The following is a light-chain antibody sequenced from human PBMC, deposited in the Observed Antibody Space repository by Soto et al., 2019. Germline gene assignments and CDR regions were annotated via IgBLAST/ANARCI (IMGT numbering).Light chain of an antibody. CDR3: SSYTSSSTLYV. J-gene: IGLJ1*01. CDR1: SSDVGGYNY. V-gene: IGLV2-14*01. CDR2: EVS. Sequence: QSVLTLPAAVSGSPGQSITISCTGTSSDVGGYNYVSWYQQHPGKAPKLMIYEVSNRPSGVSNRFSGSKSGNTDSLTISGLQDEDEADYYCSSYTSSSTLYVFGTGTKVTVL.